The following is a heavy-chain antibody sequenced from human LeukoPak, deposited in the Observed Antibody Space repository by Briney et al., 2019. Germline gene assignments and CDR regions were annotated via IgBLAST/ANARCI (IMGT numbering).Heavy chain of an antibody. CDR2: IYHSGST. CDR3: ARQLIVVVPAANLPFDP. CDR1: GYSISSGYY. J-gene: IGHJ5*02. Sequence: KPSETLSLTCAGSGYSISSGYYWGWIRQPPGKGLEWIGSIYHSGSTYYNPSLKSRVTISVDTSKNQFSLKLSSVTAADTAVYYCARQLIVVVPAANLPFDPWGQGTLVTVSS. D-gene: IGHD2-2*01. V-gene: IGHV4-38-2*01.